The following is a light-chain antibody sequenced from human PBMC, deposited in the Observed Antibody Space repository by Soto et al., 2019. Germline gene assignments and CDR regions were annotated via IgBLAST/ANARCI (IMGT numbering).Light chain of an antibody. J-gene: IGKJ1*01. V-gene: IGKV3-15*01. CDR3: QQYNNWPPWT. Sequence: EIVMTQSPATLSVSPMERATLSCMASQSVSSNLAWYQQKPGQAPRLLIYGASTRATGIPARFSGSGSGTEFTLTIGSLQSEDFAVYYCQQYNNWPPWTFGQGTKVDIK. CDR2: GAS. CDR1: QSVSSN.